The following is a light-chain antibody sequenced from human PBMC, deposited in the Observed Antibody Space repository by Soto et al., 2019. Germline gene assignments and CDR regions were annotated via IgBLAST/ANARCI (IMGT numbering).Light chain of an antibody. CDR1: ISNIGSNP. V-gene: IGLV1-47*01. CDR3: EAWDDSLSVYV. CDR2: RNN. Sequence: QSALTQPPSASGTPGQRVTISCSGSISNIGSNPVYWHQQLPGTAPKLLIFRNNQRPSLVPVRFYYSNYGTTASLAISGVRSEDEADYYCEAWDDSLSVYVFGTGTKVTVL. J-gene: IGLJ1*01.